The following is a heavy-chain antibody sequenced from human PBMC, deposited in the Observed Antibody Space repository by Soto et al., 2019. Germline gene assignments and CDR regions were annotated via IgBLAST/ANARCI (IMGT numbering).Heavy chain of an antibody. CDR2: IYWDGDQ. J-gene: IGHJ4*02. V-gene: IGHV2-5*02. CDR1: GFSLRTNGVG. CDR3: AHRQPPHLDFDY. Sequence: SGPTLVNPTQTLTLTCTVSGFSLRTNGVGVGWIRQPPGEALEWLALIYWDGDQRYSPSLKNQRTITRDTSKNQVVLMLANLDPMDTATYYCAHRQPPHLDFDYWGQGILDTVSS.